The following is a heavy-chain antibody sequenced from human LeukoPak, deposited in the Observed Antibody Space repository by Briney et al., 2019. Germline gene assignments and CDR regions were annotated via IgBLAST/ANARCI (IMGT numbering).Heavy chain of an antibody. CDR3: ARDHNYDSSGYFLYY. CDR1: GGSFSGYY. J-gene: IGHJ4*02. D-gene: IGHD3-22*01. V-gene: IGHV4-34*01. CDR2: INHSGNT. Sequence: SETLSLTCAVYGGSFSGYYWNWMREPPGKGLEWIGEINHSGNTNYNPSLKRRVPMSVDTSNNQFSLRLSSVTAADTAVYYCARDHNYDSSGYFLYYWGQGTLVTVSS.